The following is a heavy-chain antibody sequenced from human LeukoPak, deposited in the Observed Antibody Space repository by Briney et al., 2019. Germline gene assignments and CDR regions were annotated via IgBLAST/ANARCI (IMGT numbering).Heavy chain of an antibody. J-gene: IGHJ1*01. V-gene: IGHV3-66*01. CDR2: IYSGGST. Sequence: GGSLRLSCAASGFSLSNNYMSWVRQAPGKGVGWVSVIYSGGSTFYADSVKGRFTISRDNSKNTLYLQMNSLRAEDTAVYYCASDSYSPEYFQHWGQGTLVTVSS. CDR1: GFSLSNNY. CDR3: ASDSYSPEYFQH. D-gene: IGHD2-15*01.